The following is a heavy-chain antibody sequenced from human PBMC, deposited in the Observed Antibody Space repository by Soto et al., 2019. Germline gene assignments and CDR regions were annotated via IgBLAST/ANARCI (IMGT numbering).Heavy chain of an antibody. D-gene: IGHD3-22*01. Sequence: QVQLQESGPRLVKPSETLSLSCTVSGGSIKNYYWSWIRQPAGKGLEWIGRIYSTGSTNYNASLKSRVTMSVDTSNNQFSRRLRSVTAADTAVYYCARDEYYDSNNWFDTWGQGTLVTVSS. V-gene: IGHV4-4*07. CDR3: ARDEYYDSNNWFDT. CDR2: IYSTGST. J-gene: IGHJ5*02. CDR1: GGSIKNYY.